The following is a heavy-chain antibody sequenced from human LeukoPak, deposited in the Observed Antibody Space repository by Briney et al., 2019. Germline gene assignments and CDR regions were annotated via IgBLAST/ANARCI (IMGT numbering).Heavy chain of an antibody. D-gene: IGHD3-22*01. V-gene: IGHV4-59*08. CDR3: ARHYFYDSSGYDY. J-gene: IGHJ4*02. Sequence: SETLSLTCTVSGGSIGSYYWSWIRQPPGKGLEWIGYIYYSGSTNYNPSLKSRVTISVDTSKNQFSLKLSSVTAADTAVYYCARHYFYDSSGYDYWGQGTLVTVSS. CDR2: IYYSGST. CDR1: GGSIGSYY.